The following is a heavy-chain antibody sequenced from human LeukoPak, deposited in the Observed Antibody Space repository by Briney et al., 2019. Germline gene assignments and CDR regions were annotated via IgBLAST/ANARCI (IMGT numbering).Heavy chain of an antibody. V-gene: IGHV3-33*01. J-gene: IGHJ4*02. CDR1: TFTFSNFG. CDR2: IWYDGSNI. D-gene: IGHD5-18*01. Sequence: PGGSLRLSCAASTFTFSNFGMHWVRQAPGKGLEWVAVIWYDGSNIYYADSVKGRFTVSRDNSKNTLYLQMNGLRAEDTAVYYCARDLKSGYSFGFDLWGQGTLVTVSP. CDR3: ARDLKSGYSFGFDL.